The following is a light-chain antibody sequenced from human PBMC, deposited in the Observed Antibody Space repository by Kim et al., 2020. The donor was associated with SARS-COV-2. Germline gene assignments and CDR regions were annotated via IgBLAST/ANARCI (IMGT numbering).Light chain of an antibody. J-gene: IGKJ1*01. CDR3: QQYHSHST. Sequence: ASVGDTVTITCRASQSVQNWLAWYQQKPGQVPRLLIEKACHLQSGVPARFSGSISGTEFTLTITTLQPDDFATYYCQQYHSHSTFGQGTKVDIK. V-gene: IGKV1-5*03. CDR1: QSVQNW. CDR2: KAC.